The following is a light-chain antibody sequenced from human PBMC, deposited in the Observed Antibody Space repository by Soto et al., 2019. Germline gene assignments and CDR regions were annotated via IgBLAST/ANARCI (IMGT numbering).Light chain of an antibody. V-gene: IGKV1-9*01. CDR3: QQLNSYPL. J-gene: IGKJ5*01. CDR2: AAS. Sequence: DIQMTQSPSTLSASVGDRVTITCRASQSISSYLNWYQQKPGKAPKLLIYAASSLQSGVPSRFSGSGSGTEFTLTISSLQPEDFATYYCQQLNSYPLFGQGTRLEIK. CDR1: QSISSY.